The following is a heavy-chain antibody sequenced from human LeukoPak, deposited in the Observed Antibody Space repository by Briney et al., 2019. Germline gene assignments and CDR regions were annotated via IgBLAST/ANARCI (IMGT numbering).Heavy chain of an antibody. CDR2: IWYDGSNK. CDR3: ARGGNWYSSSWYPDW. J-gene: IGHJ4*02. D-gene: IGHD6-13*01. Sequence: PGGSLRLSCAASGFTFSSYGMHWVRQAPGKGLEWVAVIWYDGSNKYYADSVKGRFTISRDNSKNTLYLQMNSLRAEDTAVYYCARGGNWYSSSWYPDWWGQGTLVTVSS. V-gene: IGHV3-33*01. CDR1: GFTFSSYG.